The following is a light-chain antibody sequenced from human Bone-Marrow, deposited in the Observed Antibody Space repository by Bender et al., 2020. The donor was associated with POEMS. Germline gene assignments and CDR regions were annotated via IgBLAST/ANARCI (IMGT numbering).Light chain of an antibody. CDR3: CSYAGRYTLL. J-gene: IGLJ2*01. CDR1: SSDIGTYNF. CDR2: EIT. Sequence: QSALTQPASVSGSPGQSITISCSGTSSDIGTYNFVSWYQHHPGKAPKLIIYEITKRPSGVPDRFSGSKSGNTASLTISGLQPEDEADYFCCSYAGRYTLLFGGGTKLTVL. V-gene: IGLV2-23*02.